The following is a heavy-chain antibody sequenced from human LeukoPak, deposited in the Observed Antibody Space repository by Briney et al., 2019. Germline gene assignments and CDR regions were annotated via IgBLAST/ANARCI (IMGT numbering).Heavy chain of an antibody. V-gene: IGHV3-49*03. CDR2: VKSKAYGGTT. CDR3: AKLHNLNCDY. CDR1: GFIFGDYA. Sequence: GGSLRLSCTASGFIFGDYALSWFRQAPGKGLEWVGFVKSKAYGGTTDYAASVKGRFAISRDDSKNTLYLQMNSLRPEDTAVYYCAKLHNLNCDYWGLGTLATVSS. D-gene: IGHD1-14*01. J-gene: IGHJ4*02.